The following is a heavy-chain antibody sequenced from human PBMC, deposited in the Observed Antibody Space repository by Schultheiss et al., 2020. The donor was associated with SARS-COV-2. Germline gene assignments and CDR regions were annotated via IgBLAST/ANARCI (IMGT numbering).Heavy chain of an antibody. Sequence: ASVKVSCKASGYTFTGYYMHWVRQAPGQGLEWMGWINPNSGGTNYAQKFQGWVTMTRDTSISTAYMELSRLRSDDTAVYYCARQVGLITIFGLDPWGQGTLVTVSS. CDR2: INPNSGGT. V-gene: IGHV1-2*04. D-gene: IGHD3-3*01. CDR3: ARQVGLITIFGLDP. CDR1: GYTFTGYY. J-gene: IGHJ5*02.